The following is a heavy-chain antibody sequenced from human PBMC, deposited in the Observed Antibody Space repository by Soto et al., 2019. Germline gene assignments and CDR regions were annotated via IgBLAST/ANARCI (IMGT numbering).Heavy chain of an antibody. V-gene: IGHV3-23*01. D-gene: IGHD6-19*01. J-gene: IGHJ3*02. CDR2: ISHNGAST. CDR1: GFTFSNYA. Sequence: EVQLWEFGGGLVQPGGTLRLSCAASGFTFSNYAMNWVRQAPGKGLEWVSVISHNGASTYSADSVKGRFTTSRDNSKNALYLLMHSLRAEDTAVYYCAKGKYSSGWYGRADVFDIWGQGTVVTVSS. CDR3: AKGKYSSGWYGRADVFDI.